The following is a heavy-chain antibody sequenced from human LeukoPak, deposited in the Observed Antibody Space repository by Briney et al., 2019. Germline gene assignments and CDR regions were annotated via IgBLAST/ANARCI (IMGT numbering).Heavy chain of an antibody. V-gene: IGHV1-8*01. D-gene: IGHD2-2*02. J-gene: IGHJ4*02. CDR2: MNPNSGNT. CDR1: GYTFNDYD. CDR3: VRAASYCSGSSCYNY. Sequence: ASVTVSCKASGYTFNDYDINWVRQATGQGLEWMGWMNPNSGNTGYAQRFQGRVTMTRDTSISTAYMELSSLKSEDTAVYYCVRAASYCSGSSCYNYWGQGTLLTVST.